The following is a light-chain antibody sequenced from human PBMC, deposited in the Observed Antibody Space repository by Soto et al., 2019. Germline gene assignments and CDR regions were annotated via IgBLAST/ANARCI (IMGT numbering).Light chain of an antibody. Sequence: DVVVTQSPLSLPVTLGQAASISCRSSQSLVHRDGNTYLSWFRQRPGQSPRRLIYKVSNREAGGPDRFSGGGSGTDFTLKISRVEADDVGLYYCMQGSHWPPITFGQGTRLEIK. CDR1: QSLVHRDGNTY. CDR2: KVS. V-gene: IGKV2-30*02. J-gene: IGKJ5*01. CDR3: MQGSHWPPIT.